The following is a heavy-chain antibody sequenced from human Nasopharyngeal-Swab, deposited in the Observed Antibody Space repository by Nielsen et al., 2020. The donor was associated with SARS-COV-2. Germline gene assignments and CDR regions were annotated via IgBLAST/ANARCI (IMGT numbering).Heavy chain of an antibody. CDR1: GFTFNTYS. Sequence: GESLKISCTTSGFTFNTYSMNWVRQAPGKGPEWLSYISSSSGTIYYADSVKGRFTISRDNSKNTLYLQMNSLRAEDTAVYYCARHYYYGSGTQFDYWGQGTLVTVSS. D-gene: IGHD3-10*01. J-gene: IGHJ4*02. V-gene: IGHV3-48*01. CDR3: ARHYYYGSGTQFDY. CDR2: ISSSSGTI.